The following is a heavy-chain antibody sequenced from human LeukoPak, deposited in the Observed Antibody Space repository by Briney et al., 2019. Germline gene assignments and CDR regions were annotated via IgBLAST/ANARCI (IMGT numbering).Heavy chain of an antibody. D-gene: IGHD3-16*01. CDR3: ARGSWGTDY. CDR2: ISSSGTTI. Sequence: EGSLRLSCATSGFTFSSYEMNWVRQAPGKGLEWVSYISSSGTTIYYADSVKGRFTISRDNARNSLYLQMSSLRAEDTAVYYCARGSWGTDYWGQGTLVTVSS. V-gene: IGHV3-48*03. CDR1: GFTFSSYE. J-gene: IGHJ4*02.